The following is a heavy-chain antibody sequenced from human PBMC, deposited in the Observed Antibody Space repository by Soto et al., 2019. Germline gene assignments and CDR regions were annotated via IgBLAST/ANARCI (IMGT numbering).Heavy chain of an antibody. CDR2: ISGSGGAR. CDR1: GITFNTYA. V-gene: IGHV3-23*01. CDR3: AKDFGSGTPARPFAGFDI. J-gene: IGHJ3*02. D-gene: IGHD3-10*01. Sequence: EVQLLESGGGLVQPGGSLKLSCAASGITFNTYAMSWVRQAPGKGLEWVSTISGSGGARYYADSVKGRFIMSRENSKNTLYLQMNSLRAEDTDIYYCAKDFGSGTPARPFAGFDIWGQGKMVTVSS.